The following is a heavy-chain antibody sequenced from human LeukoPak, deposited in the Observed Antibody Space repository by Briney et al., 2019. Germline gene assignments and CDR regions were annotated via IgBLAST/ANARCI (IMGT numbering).Heavy chain of an antibody. CDR3: ARSSVLVPGAFDI. V-gene: IGHV4-39*07. Sequence: SETLSLNCTVSGGSISSPTYYWGWIRQPPGKGLEWIGYIYHSGSTYYNPSLKSRVTISVDRSKNQFSLKLSSVTAADTAVYYCARSSVLVPGAFDIWGQGTMVTVSS. CDR1: GGSISSPTYY. CDR2: IYHSGST. J-gene: IGHJ3*02. D-gene: IGHD3-10*01.